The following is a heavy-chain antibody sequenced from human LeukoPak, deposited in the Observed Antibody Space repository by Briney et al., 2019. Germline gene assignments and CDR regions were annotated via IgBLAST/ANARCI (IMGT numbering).Heavy chain of an antibody. CDR3: ARGGGSNYFDH. CDR1: GFTFSDYY. CDR2: ISSSSDYT. J-gene: IGHJ4*02. V-gene: IGHV3-11*05. Sequence: RAGGSLRLSCAASGFTFSDYYMSWIRQAPGKGLEWVSYISSSSDYTNYADSVKGPFTISRDNAKNSLYLQLNSLRVEDTAVYYCARGGGSNYFDHWGQGTLVTVSS. D-gene: IGHD3-16*01.